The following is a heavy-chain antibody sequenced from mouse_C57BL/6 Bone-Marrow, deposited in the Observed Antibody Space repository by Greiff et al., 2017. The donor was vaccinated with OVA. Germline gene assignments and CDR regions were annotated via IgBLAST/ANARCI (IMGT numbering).Heavy chain of an antibody. CDR2: ISSGGSYT. V-gene: IGHV5-6*01. Sequence: EVHLVESGGDLVKPGGSLKLSCAASGFTFSSYGMSWVRQTPDKRLEWVATISSGGSYTYYPDSVKGRFTISRDNAKNTLYLQMSSLKAEDTAKYYCARWMDYWGQGTSVTVSS. J-gene: IGHJ4*01. CDR1: GFTFSSYG. CDR3: ARWMDY.